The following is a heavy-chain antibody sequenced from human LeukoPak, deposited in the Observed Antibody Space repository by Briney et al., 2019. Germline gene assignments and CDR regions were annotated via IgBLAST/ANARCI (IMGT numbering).Heavy chain of an antibody. CDR3: AREPPGYCSGGSCYYYYYMDV. CDR1: GYTFTSYD. V-gene: IGHV1-8*01. J-gene: IGHJ6*03. D-gene: IGHD2-15*01. CDR2: LNPNSDNT. Sequence: ASVKVSCKASGYTFTSYDINWVRQAPGQGLEWMGWLNPNSDNTGYAQKFQGRVTLTRNTSMSTAYMELSSLTSEDTAVYYCAREPPGYCSGGSCYYYYYMDVWGKGTTVTVSS.